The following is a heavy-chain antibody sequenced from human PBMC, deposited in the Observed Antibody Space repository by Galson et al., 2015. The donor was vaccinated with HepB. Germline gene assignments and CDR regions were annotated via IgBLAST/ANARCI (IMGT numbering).Heavy chain of an antibody. D-gene: IGHD4-17*01. J-gene: IGHJ6*02. Sequence: SLRLSCAASGFTFDDYTMHWVRQAPGKGLEWVSLISWDGGSTYYADSVKGRFTISRGNSKNSLYLQMNSLRTEDTALYYCAKMGDYGDYYDYGMDVWGQGTTVTVSS. V-gene: IGHV3-43*01. CDR2: ISWDGGST. CDR1: GFTFDDYT. CDR3: AKMGDYGDYYDYGMDV.